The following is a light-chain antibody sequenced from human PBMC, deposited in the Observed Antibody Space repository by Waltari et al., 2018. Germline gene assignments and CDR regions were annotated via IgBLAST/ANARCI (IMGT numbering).Light chain of an antibody. V-gene: IGLV2-23*02. CDR3: CSYSGDLSFGVV. J-gene: IGLJ2*01. CDR1: SHDVGNYDL. Sequence: GSPGQSITISCTGTSHDVGNYDLVSWYQQHPGKAPKLIIYEVTKRPSGFSNRFSGSKSGNTASLTISGLHTEDEGDYYCCSYSGDLSFGVVFGGGTKLTVL. CDR2: EVT.